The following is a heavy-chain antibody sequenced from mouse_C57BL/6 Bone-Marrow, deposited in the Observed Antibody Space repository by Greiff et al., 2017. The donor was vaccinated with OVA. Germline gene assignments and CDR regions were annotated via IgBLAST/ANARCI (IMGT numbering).Heavy chain of an antibody. J-gene: IGHJ2*01. CDR1: GYAFSSSW. V-gene: IGHV1-82*01. Sequence: QVQLQQSGPELVKPGASVKISCKASGYAFSSSWMNWVKQRPGKGLEWIGRIYPGDGDTNYNGKFKGKATLTADKSSSTAYMQLSSLTSEDSAVYFCARLLYYGSSDYWGQGTTLTVSS. CDR2: IYPGDGDT. D-gene: IGHD1-1*01. CDR3: ARLLYYGSSDY.